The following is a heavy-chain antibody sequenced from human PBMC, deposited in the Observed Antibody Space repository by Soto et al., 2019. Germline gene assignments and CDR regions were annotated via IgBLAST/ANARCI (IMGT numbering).Heavy chain of an antibody. J-gene: IGHJ6*02. CDR1: GFMFSSFA. CDR2: TRSNGEHT. CDR3: AKDSKSVSVSAALVNSMGV. D-gene: IGHD2-2*01. Sequence: LRLSCACSGFMFSSFAMTWVRRAPGKGLEWVSTTRSNGEHTYYADTVKGRFTVSRDNSKNTLFLEMSGLRAEDSATYYCAKDSKSVSVSAALVNSMGVWGQRTTVTV. V-gene: IGHV3-23*01.